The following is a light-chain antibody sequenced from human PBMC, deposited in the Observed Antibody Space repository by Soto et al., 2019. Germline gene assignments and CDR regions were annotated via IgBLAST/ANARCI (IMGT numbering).Light chain of an antibody. V-gene: IGLV7-46*01. J-gene: IGLJ3*02. CDR1: TGAVTSGHY. CDR2: DTT. CDR3: LLSYSGARV. Sequence: QSVVTQEPSLTVSPGGTVTLTCGSSTGAVTSGHYPSWFQQKPGQAPRTLISDTTNKHSLTPARFSGSLLGGKAALTLSGAQPEDEAEYYCLLSYSGARVFGGGTKLTVL.